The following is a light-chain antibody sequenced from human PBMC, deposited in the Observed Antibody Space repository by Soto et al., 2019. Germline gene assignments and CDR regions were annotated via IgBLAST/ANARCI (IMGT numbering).Light chain of an antibody. Sequence: DIQMTQSPSSLSASVGDRVTLTCRASQDIGQYLAWYQQRPGKVPKLLIYYVSNLQSGVPSRFSGSGSWTEFTLSISSLQPEDVATYYCLKYTKDAPGTFGQGTKVEI. CDR1: QDIGQY. J-gene: IGKJ1*01. CDR2: YVS. V-gene: IGKV1-27*01. CDR3: LKYTKDAPGT.